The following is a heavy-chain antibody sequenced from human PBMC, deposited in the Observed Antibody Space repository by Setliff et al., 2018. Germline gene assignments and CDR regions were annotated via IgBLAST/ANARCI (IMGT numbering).Heavy chain of an antibody. CDR2: LNDVGHNT. CDR1: GFTFRDYA. D-gene: IGHD6-25*01. V-gene: IGHV3-23*01. Sequence: GGSLRLSCAASGFTFRDYAMSWVRQAPGKGLEWVSGLNDVGHNTYYADSVKGRFTISRDNSKNTLYLQMNSLRAEDAAVYYCAKHVLSSGWPNDAFDFWGQGTMVTVS. J-gene: IGHJ3*01. CDR3: AKHVLSSGWPNDAFDF.